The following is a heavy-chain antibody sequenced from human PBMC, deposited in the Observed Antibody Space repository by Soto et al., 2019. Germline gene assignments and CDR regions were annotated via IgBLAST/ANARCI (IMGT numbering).Heavy chain of an antibody. CDR2: INHSGST. CDR1: GGPFSGYY. Sequence: SETLSLTCGVYGGPFSGYYWSWIRQPPGKGLEWIGEINHSGSTNSNPSLKSRVTISVDTSKNQFSLKLSSVTAADTAVYYCARGFNYDSIAFDSIRRANPVFEFRGQGTRVT. V-gene: IGHV4-34*01. J-gene: IGHJ4*02. D-gene: IGHD3-22*01. CDR3: ARGFNYDSIAFDSIRRANPVFEF.